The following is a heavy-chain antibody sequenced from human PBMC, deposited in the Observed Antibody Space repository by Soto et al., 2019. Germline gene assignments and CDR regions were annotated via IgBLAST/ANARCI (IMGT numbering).Heavy chain of an antibody. J-gene: IGHJ5*02. V-gene: IGHV3-23*01. Sequence: GGSLRLPCGASGFTFSSYAMSWVRQAPGTGLEWVSAISGSGGSTYYADSVKGRFTISRDNSENTLYLQINSLRAKDTAVPYCAWRSGSSVRNIVWFEPWDQEPLVTISS. CDR2: ISGSGGST. D-gene: IGHD6-6*01. CDR3: AWRSGSSVRNIVWFEP. CDR1: GFTFSSYA.